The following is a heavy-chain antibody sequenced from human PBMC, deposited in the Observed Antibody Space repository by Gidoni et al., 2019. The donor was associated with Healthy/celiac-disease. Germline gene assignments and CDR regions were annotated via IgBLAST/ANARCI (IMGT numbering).Heavy chain of an antibody. CDR2: IIPICGTA. CDR1: GCTFSSYA. Sequence: QVQLVQSGAEGKKPWPSVKVPCKASGCTFSSYAISWVRQAPGPGLEWMGGIIPICGTANYAQKYQGRVTITADESTSTASVELSSLRAEDTAVYYCARGLAARPHRFDPWGQGTLVTVSS. V-gene: IGHV1-69*01. D-gene: IGHD6-6*01. CDR3: ARGLAARPHRFDP. J-gene: IGHJ5*02.